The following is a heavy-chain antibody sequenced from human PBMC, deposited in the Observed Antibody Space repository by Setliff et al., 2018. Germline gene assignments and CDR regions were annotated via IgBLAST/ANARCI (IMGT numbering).Heavy chain of an antibody. V-gene: IGHV3-11*04. Sequence: PWGSLRLSCAASGFTFSGYYIQWVRQAPGKGLEWVSYICESGNNIHHADSLKGRFTIARDNSKNSLYLQMNSLRVEGTALYYCARDGNHWNDLDYWGHGTLVTVSS. J-gene: IGHJ4*01. CDR2: ICESGNNI. CDR3: ARDGNHWNDLDY. D-gene: IGHD1-1*01. CDR1: GFTFSGYY.